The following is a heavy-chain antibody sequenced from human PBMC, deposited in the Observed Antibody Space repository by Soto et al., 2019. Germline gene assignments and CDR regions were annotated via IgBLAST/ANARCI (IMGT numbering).Heavy chain of an antibody. CDR3: ARRWGSSSRFDY. D-gene: IGHD6-13*01. J-gene: IGHJ4*02. CDR1: GGSISSSSYY. Sequence: SETLSLTCTVSGGSISSSSYYWGWIRQPPGKGLEWTGSIYYSGSTYYNPSLKSRVTISVDTSKNQFSLKLSSVTAADTAVYYCARRWGSSSRFDYWGQGTLVTVSS. CDR2: IYYSGST. V-gene: IGHV4-39*01.